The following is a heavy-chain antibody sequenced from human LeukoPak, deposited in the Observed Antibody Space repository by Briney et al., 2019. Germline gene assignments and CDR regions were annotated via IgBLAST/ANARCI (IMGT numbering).Heavy chain of an antibody. CDR2: VNHSGYT. Sequence: KPSGSLSLTCGVSGTSFTSYYWRWIRQTPGKGLEWIGEVNHSGYTNMNPSLKSRVTISVDTSKNQFSLMMTSVTAADTAVYFCARMTTGHDYWGQGTLVTVSS. CDR3: ARMTTGHDY. J-gene: IGHJ4*02. D-gene: IGHD4-17*01. CDR1: GTSFTSYY. V-gene: IGHV4-34*01.